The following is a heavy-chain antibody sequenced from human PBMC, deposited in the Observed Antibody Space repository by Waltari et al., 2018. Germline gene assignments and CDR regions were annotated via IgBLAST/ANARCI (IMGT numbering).Heavy chain of an antibody. CDR3: ARVTRSAAAGTGYFDY. CDR1: GYTFTGSS. D-gene: IGHD6-13*01. J-gene: IGHJ4*02. V-gene: IGHV1-2*06. Sequence: QVQLVQSGAEVKKPGASVKVSCKASGYTFTGSSMHWVRQAPGQGLEWMGRINPNSGGTNYAQKFQGRVTMTRDTSISTAYMELSRLRSDDTAVYYCARVTRSAAAGTGYFDYWGQGTLVTVSS. CDR2: INPNSGGT.